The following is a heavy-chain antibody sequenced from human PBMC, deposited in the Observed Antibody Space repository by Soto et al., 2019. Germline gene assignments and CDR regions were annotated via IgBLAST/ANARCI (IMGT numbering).Heavy chain of an antibody. J-gene: IGHJ6*03. CDR2: IWYDGSNK. CDR1: GFTFSSYG. Sequence: GGSLRLSCAASGFTFSSYGMHWVRQAPGKGLEWVAVIWYDGSNKYYADSVKGRFPISRDNSKNTLFLQMNSLRAEDTAVYYCAGGHPNYGDYVTNYYYYYMDVWGKGTTVTVSS. D-gene: IGHD4-17*01. CDR3: AGGHPNYGDYVTNYYYYYMDV. V-gene: IGHV3-33*01.